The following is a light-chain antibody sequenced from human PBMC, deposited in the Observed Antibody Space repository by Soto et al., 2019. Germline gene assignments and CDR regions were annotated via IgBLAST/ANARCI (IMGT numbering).Light chain of an antibody. CDR1: SSDVGDNY. CDR3: GTWDSSLRADV. J-gene: IGLJ1*01. CDR2: ETN. Sequence: QSVLTQPPSVSAAPGQKVTISCSGSSSDVGDNYVSWYQHLPGTAPKLLIYETNKRPSGIPDRFSGSKSGTSATLGITGLQTGDEADYYCGTWDSSLRADVFGTGTKVTVL. V-gene: IGLV1-51*02.